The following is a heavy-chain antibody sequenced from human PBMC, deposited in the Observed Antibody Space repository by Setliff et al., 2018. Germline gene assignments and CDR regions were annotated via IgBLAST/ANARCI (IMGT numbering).Heavy chain of an antibody. CDR1: GGSISSNNFY. D-gene: IGHD3-22*01. CDR3: ARAHTWSLPNDNSGYPGWFDP. Sequence: SETLSLTCTVSGGSISSNNFYWGWIRQPPGKGLEWIGTISYSGSTYYNPSLKSRVTMSVDTSKNHVSLKLSSVTAADTAVYYCARAHTWSLPNDNSGYPGWFDPWGQGTPVTVSS. CDR2: ISYSGST. J-gene: IGHJ5*02. V-gene: IGHV4-39*02.